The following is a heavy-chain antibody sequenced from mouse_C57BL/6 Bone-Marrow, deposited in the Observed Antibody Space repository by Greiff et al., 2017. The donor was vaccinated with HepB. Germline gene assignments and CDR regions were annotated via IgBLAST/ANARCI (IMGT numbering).Heavy chain of an antibody. CDR2: IDPEDGET. CDR1: GFNIKDYY. CDR3: ARSFYFPWFAY. D-gene: IGHD2-1*01. V-gene: IGHV14-2*01. Sequence: VQLQQSGAELVKPGASVKLSCTASGFNIKDYYMHWVKQRTEQGLEWIGRIDPEDGETKYAPKFQGKATITADTSSNTADLQLSSRTSEDTAVYYCARSFYFPWFAYWGQGTLVTVSA. J-gene: IGHJ3*01.